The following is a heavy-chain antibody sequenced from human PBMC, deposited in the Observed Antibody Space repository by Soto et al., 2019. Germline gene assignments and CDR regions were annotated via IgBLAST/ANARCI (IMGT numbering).Heavy chain of an antibody. CDR3: AKDTYSGSYGFFDY. D-gene: IGHD1-26*01. CDR2: ISWNSGSI. V-gene: IGHV3-9*01. CDR1: GFTFDDYA. Sequence: EVQLVESGGGLVQPGRSLRLSCAASGFTFDDYAMHWVRQAPGKGLEWVSGISWNSGSIGYADSVKGRFTISRDNAKNSLYLQMNSLRAEDTALYYCAKDTYSGSYGFFDYWGQGTLVTVSS. J-gene: IGHJ4*02.